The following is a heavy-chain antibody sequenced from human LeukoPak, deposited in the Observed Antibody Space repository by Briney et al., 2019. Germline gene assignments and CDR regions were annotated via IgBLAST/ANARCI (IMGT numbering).Heavy chain of an antibody. CDR2: ISTYSGSK. V-gene: IGHV1-18*01. CDR3: ARDLGYGLDP. Sequence: ASVKVSCKASGYTFDTYGITWVRQAPGQGLEWVGWISTYSGSKSYAETFQDRVTMTTDTSTNTAYMEFKTLRSDDTAIYYCARDLGYGLDPWGRGTLVIVSS. D-gene: IGHD5-18*01. CDR1: GYTFDTYG. J-gene: IGHJ5*02.